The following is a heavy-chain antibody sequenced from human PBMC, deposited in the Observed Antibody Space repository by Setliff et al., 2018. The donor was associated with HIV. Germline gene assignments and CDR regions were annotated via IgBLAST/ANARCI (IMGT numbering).Heavy chain of an antibody. Sequence: PGGSLRLSCAASGFTFSSYSMNWVRQAPGKGLEWVSSISSSSSYIYYADSVKGRFSISRDNAKNSLYLQMNNLRAEDTAVYYCASAGGGNSCTRWFDYWGQGALVTVSS. CDR2: ISSSSSYI. CDR3: ASAGGGNSCTRWFDY. CDR1: GFTFSSYS. J-gene: IGHJ4*02. D-gene: IGHD2-21*02. V-gene: IGHV3-21*01.